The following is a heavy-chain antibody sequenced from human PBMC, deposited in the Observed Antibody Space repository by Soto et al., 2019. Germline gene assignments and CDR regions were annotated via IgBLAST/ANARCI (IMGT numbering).Heavy chain of an antibody. CDR1: GFTFNDYS. J-gene: IGHJ6*02. D-gene: IGHD3-10*01. Sequence: PGGSLRLSCEASGFTFNDYSMDWVRQAPEKGLEWVSSISSSGTYIYYADSVKGRFAISRDNANNVMYLQMDTLRAEDTAVYYCVRAGNVFDVHYYGMHLWGPGTTLTVYS. CDR3: VRAGNVFDVHYYGMHL. CDR2: ISSSGTYI. V-gene: IGHV3-21*01.